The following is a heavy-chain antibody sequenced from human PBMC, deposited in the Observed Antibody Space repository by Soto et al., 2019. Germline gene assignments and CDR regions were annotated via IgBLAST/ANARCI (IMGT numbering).Heavy chain of an antibody. CDR1: GYTFTSYA. D-gene: IGHD6-6*01. Sequence: ASVKVSCKASGYTFTSYAMHWVRQAPGQRLEWMGWINAGNGNTKYSQKFQGRVTITADESTSTAYMELSSLRSEDTAVYYCARGFMDQGKGIAARPDYYYGMDVWGQGTTVTVSS. CDR3: ARGFMDQGKGIAARPDYYYGMDV. V-gene: IGHV1-3*01. CDR2: INAGNGNT. J-gene: IGHJ6*02.